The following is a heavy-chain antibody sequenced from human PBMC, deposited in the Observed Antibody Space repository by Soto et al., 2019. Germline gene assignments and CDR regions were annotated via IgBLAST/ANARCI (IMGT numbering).Heavy chain of an antibody. CDR3: NRGSEYDFWSGYL. V-gene: IGHV1-69*06. CDR2: IVPMFGTS. Sequence: QERLVQSGAEVRKPGSSEKVSCKVTGGTSTRYDINWVRQAPGQGLEWMGGIVPMFGTSKYAQKFQGRVTITADTSTNIAYMELRSLRSEDTAVYYCNRGSEYDFWSGYLWGQGTLVSVSS. D-gene: IGHD3-3*01. J-gene: IGHJ4*02. CDR1: GGTSTRYD.